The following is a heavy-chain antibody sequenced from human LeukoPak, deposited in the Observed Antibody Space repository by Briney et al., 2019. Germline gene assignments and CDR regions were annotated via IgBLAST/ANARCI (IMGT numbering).Heavy chain of an antibody. J-gene: IGHJ4*02. D-gene: IGHD1-26*01. Sequence: ASVKVSCKASGYTFTSYYMHWVRQAPGQGLECMGWINTNTGNPTYAQGFTGRFVFSLGTSVSTAYLQISSLKAEDTALYYCARASTPKVGATIYYFDYWGQGTLVTVSS. V-gene: IGHV7-4-1*02. CDR1: GYTFTSYY. CDR3: ARASTPKVGATIYYFDY. CDR2: INTNTGNP.